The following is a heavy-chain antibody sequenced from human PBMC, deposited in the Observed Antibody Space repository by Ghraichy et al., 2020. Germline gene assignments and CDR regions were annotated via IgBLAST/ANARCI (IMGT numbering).Heavy chain of an antibody. D-gene: IGHD2-2*01. CDR3: ARGTDCSSTSCYFGYYYYGLDV. J-gene: IGHJ6*02. CDR2: SYHSGST. V-gene: IGHV4-61*01. CDR1: GASVNSNNYY. Sequence: GSLSLTCTVSGASVNSNNYYWSWIRQPQGKGLEWIGYSYHSGSTNYSPSLKSRVTISVDTSKNQFSLKLSSVTAADTAVYYCARGTDCSSTSCYFGYYYYGLDVWGQGTTVTVSS.